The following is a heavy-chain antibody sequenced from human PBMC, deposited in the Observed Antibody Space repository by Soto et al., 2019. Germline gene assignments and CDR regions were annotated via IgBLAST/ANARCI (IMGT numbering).Heavy chain of an antibody. Sequence: GASVKVSCKASGYTFTSYAMHWVRQAPGQRLEWMGWINAGNGNTKYSQKLQGRVTITRDTSASTAYMELSSLRSEDTAVYYCARDHSGQWGIAADARGYFDYWGQGTLVTVSS. J-gene: IGHJ4*02. V-gene: IGHV1-3*01. D-gene: IGHD6-13*01. CDR3: ARDHSGQWGIAADARGYFDY. CDR1: GYTFTSYA. CDR2: INAGNGNT.